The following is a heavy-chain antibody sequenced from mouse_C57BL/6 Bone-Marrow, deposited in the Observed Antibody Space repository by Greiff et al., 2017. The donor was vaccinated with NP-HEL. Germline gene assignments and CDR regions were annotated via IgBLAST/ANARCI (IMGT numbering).Heavy chain of an antibody. CDR2: FYPGDGDT. J-gene: IGHJ4*01. V-gene: IGHV1-82*01. Sequence: VKLQESGPELVKPGASVKISCKASGYAFSSSWMNWVKQRPGKGLEWIGRFYPGDGDTNYNGKFKGKATLTADKSSSTAYMQLSSLTSEDSAVYFCARSKLLGDYWGQGTSVTVSS. D-gene: IGHD2-1*01. CDR3: ARSKLLGDY. CDR1: GYAFSSSW.